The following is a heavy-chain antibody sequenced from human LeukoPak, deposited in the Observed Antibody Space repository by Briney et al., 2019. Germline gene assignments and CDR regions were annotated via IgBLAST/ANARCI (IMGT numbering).Heavy chain of an antibody. V-gene: IGHV1-18*01. CDR1: GYTFTSYG. CDR3: ARDRYYDFWSGPIHYYYYGMDV. D-gene: IGHD3-3*01. CDR2: ISAYNGNT. Sequence: ASVTVSCKASGYTFTSYGISWVRQAPGQGLEWMGWISAYNGNTNYAQKLQGRVTMTTDTSTSTAYMELRSLRSDDTAVYYCARDRYYDFWSGPIHYYYYGMDVWGQGTTVTVSS. J-gene: IGHJ6*02.